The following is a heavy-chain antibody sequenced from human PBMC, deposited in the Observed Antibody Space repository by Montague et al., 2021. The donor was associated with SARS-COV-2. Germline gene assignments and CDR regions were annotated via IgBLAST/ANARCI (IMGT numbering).Heavy chain of an antibody. CDR2: VLLNKGT. V-gene: IGHV4-59*08. Sequence: SETLSLTCTVSGVSVTDYYWSWIRKPPGKGLEWVGDVLLNKGTNFNPSLKSRVAISVDTSKNQFSLRLTSVTAADTALYYCVRHPHYDGLNGPPDFWDQGTLVTVSS. CDR3: VRHPHYDGLNGPPDF. D-gene: IGHD3-9*01. J-gene: IGHJ4*02. CDR1: GVSVTDYY.